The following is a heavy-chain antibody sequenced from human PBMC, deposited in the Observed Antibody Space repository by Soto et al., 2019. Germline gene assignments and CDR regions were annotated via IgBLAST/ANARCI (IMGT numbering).Heavy chain of an antibody. CDR1: GFTFSSYS. CDR2: ISSNGGTT. J-gene: IGHJ5*02. V-gene: IGHV3-64*01. CDR3: GGYSGDGIWS. Sequence: EVQLVESGGGLVQPGGSLRLSCADSGFTFSSYSVHWVRQAPGKGLEYVSAISSNGGTTSYANSVKGRFTISRDNSKNMLYLQMGSLRAEDMAVYYCGGYSGDGIWSWGQGTLVTVSS. D-gene: IGHD1-26*01.